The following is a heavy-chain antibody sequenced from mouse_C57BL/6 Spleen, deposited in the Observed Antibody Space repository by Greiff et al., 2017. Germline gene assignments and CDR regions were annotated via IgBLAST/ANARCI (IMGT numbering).Heavy chain of an antibody. CDR1: GYTFTSSW. V-gene: IGHV1-59*01. CDR2: IDPSDSYT. D-gene: IGHD1-3*01. CDR3: ARRKNGNYFDY. Sequence: QVQLQQPGAELVRPGTSVKLSCKASGYTFTSSWMHWVKQRPGQGLEWIGVIDPSDSYTNYNQKFKGKATLTVDTSSSTAYMQLSSLTSEDSAVYYCARRKNGNYFDYWGQGTTLTVSS. J-gene: IGHJ2*01.